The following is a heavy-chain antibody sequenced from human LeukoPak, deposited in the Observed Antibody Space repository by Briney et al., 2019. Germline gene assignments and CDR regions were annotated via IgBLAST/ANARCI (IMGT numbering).Heavy chain of an antibody. Sequence: LRLSCAASGFTVDSNYLSWVRQAPGKGLEWIGYIYYSGSTYYNPSLKSRVTISVDTSKNQFSLKLSSVTAADTAVYYCARWPNVVVTAIHAFDIWGQGTMVTVSS. CDR2: IYYSGST. D-gene: IGHD2-21*02. V-gene: IGHV4-31*02. J-gene: IGHJ3*02. CDR1: GFTVDSNY. CDR3: ARWPNVVVTAIHAFDI.